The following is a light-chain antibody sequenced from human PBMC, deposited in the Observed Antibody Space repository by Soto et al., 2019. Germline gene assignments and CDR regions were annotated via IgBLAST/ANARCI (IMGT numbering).Light chain of an antibody. CDR2: DAS. V-gene: IGKV1-5*01. Sequence: DIQMTQSPSTLSASVGDRVTITCRASQNIYNWIAWYQQKPGKAPKFLIYDASTLESGVPSRFSGRGFGTEFSFTISSLQPDDFGTYYCQHMRTFSQGTKVEIK. CDR1: QNIYNW. CDR3: QHMRT. J-gene: IGKJ1*01.